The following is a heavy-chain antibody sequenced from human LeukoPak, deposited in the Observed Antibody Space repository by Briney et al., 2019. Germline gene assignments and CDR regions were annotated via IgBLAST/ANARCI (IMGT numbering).Heavy chain of an antibody. J-gene: IGHJ4*02. CDR1: GFTFSTYA. V-gene: IGHV3-30*04. D-gene: IGHD4-23*01. CDR2: IPYDGSNK. CDR3: ARAEGYGGELDS. Sequence: HTGGSLRLSCAASGFTFSTYAMHWVRQAPGKGLEWVAVIPYDGSNKYYADSVKGRFTISRENSKNRLYLQMNSLRAEDTAVYYCARAEGYGGELDSWGQGTLVTVSS.